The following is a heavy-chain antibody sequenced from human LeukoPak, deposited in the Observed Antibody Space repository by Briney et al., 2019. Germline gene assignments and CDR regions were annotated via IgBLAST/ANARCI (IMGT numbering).Heavy chain of an antibody. D-gene: IGHD6-13*01. Sequence: SETLSLTCTVSGGSIISTTYYWGWIRQPPGEGLEWIGSIDYSGSTYYNPSLKSRVTISVDTSKNQFSLNLSSVTAADTAVYSCARASGSSWYERRLHAYYYYMDVWGKGTTVTISS. CDR2: IDYSGST. V-gene: IGHV4-39*07. CDR1: GGSIISTTYY. CDR3: ARASGSSWYERRLHAYYYYMDV. J-gene: IGHJ6*03.